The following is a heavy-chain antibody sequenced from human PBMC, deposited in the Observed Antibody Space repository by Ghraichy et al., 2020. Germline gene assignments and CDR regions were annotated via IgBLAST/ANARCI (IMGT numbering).Heavy chain of an antibody. CDR1: GFTFSSYS. J-gene: IGHJ3*02. Sequence: GESLNISCAASGFTFSSYSMNWVRQAPGKGLEWVSSISSSSSYIYYADSVKGRFTISRDNAKNSLYLQMNSLRAEDTAVYYCARVNWGASDAFDIWGQGTMVTVSS. V-gene: IGHV3-21*01. D-gene: IGHD7-27*01. CDR3: ARVNWGASDAFDI. CDR2: ISSSSSYI.